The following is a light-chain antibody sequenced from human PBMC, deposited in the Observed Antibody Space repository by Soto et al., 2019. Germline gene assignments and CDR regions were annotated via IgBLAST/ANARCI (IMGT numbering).Light chain of an antibody. CDR3: QQRHMWPIT. CDR1: QSFRGL. CDR2: DAY. J-gene: IGKJ5*01. V-gene: IGKV3-11*01. Sequence: EVVLTQSPVTLSLSPGERATLSCRASQSFRGLLAWYQQKPGQAPRLLIYDAYNRATGIPPRFSGSGSGKDFTLTLSSLEPEDSAVYYCQQRHMWPITFGQGTRLESK.